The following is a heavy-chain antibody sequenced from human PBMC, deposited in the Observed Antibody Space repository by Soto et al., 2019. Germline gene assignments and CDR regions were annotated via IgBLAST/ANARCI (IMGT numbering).Heavy chain of an antibody. Sequence: EVQLLESGGGLVQPGGSLRLSCAASGFTFSSYAMSWVRQAPGKGLEWVSAISGSGGSTYYADSVKGRFTISRDNSKNTLYLQMNSRRAEDTAVYYCAKGGYGGNSGFDYWGQGTLVTVSS. J-gene: IGHJ4*02. D-gene: IGHD4-17*01. CDR1: GFTFSSYA. V-gene: IGHV3-23*01. CDR2: ISGSGGST. CDR3: AKGGYGGNSGFDY.